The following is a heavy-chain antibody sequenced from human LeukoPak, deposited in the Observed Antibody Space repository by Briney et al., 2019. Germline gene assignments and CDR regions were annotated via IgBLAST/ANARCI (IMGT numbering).Heavy chain of an antibody. Sequence: ASVKVSCKASGYTFTSYDINWVRQATGQGLEWMGRMNPNSGNTGYAQKFQGRVSMTRNTSIGTAYMELSSLRSEDTAVYYCARGRRESGSGLRGSAFDIWGQGTMVTVSS. J-gene: IGHJ3*02. CDR3: ARGRRESGSGLRGSAFDI. CDR2: MNPNSGNT. CDR1: GYTFTSYD. D-gene: IGHD3-10*01. V-gene: IGHV1-8*01.